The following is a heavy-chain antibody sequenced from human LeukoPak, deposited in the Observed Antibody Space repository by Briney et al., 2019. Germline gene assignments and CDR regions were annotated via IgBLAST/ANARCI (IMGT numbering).Heavy chain of an antibody. CDR3: AREHTPYGSGCTAAY. Sequence: GGSLRLSCAASGFTFSSYGMNWVRQAPGKGLDWVSFISDSSTTIYYADSVKGRFTISRDNAENSLYLQMNSLRAEDTAVYYCAREHTPYGSGCTAAYWGQGTLVTVSS. V-gene: IGHV3-48*01. D-gene: IGHD6-19*01. J-gene: IGHJ4*02. CDR2: ISDSSTTI. CDR1: GFTFSSYG.